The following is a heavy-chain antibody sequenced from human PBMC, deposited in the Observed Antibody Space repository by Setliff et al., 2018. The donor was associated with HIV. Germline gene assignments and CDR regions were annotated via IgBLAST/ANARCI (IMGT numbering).Heavy chain of an antibody. J-gene: IGHJ3*01. D-gene: IGHD3-10*01. CDR1: GGSIINYF. Sequence: SETLSLTCSVTGGSIINYFWSWIRQPAGKGLEWIGHIYPSGSTNYNPSLKSRVTISVDTSKNQFSLNLSSVTAADTAVYYCASRAGGDFWGQGTMVTVSS. CDR3: ASRAGGDF. CDR2: IYPSGST. V-gene: IGHV4-4*07.